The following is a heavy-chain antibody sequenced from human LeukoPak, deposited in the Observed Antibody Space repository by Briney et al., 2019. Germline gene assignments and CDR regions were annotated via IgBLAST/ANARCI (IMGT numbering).Heavy chain of an antibody. V-gene: IGHV3-23*01. J-gene: IGHJ4*02. CDR3: LGGTGWIFDY. CDR2: ISDSGVTA. CDR1: GFTFSNYA. D-gene: IGHD6-19*01. Sequence: PGGSLRLSCVVSGFTFSNYAMGWVRQAPGQGLDWVSAISDSGVTAYYADSVKGRFTISRDNSKSTLYLQMNSLRAEDTAVYYCLGGTGWIFDYWGQGTLVTVSS.